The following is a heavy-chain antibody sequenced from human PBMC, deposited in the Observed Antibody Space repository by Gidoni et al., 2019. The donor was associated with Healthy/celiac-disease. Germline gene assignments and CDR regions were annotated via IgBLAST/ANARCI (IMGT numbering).Heavy chain of an antibody. CDR3: ARDWGDHGTMVRGVIYDYYYYGMDV. D-gene: IGHD3-10*01. J-gene: IGHJ6*02. V-gene: IGHV3-30*04. CDR2: ISYDGSNK. CDR1: GFPFSSYA. Sequence: QVQLVESGGGVVQPGRSLRLSCDASGFPFSSYAMHWVRQAPGKGLEWVAVISYDGSNKYYADSVKGRFTISRDNSKNTLYLQMNSLRAEDTAVYYCARDWGDHGTMVRGVIYDYYYYGMDVWGQGTTVTVSS.